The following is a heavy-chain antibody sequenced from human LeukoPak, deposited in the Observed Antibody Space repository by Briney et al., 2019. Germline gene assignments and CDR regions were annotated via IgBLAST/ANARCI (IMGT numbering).Heavy chain of an antibody. D-gene: IGHD3-10*01. V-gene: IGHV4-59*01. Sequence: PSETLSLTCTVSGGSISSYYWSWIRQPPGKGLEWIGYIYYSRSTNYNPSLKSRVTISVDTSKNQFSLKLSSVTAADTAVYYCAREVEWFGELGAFDIWGQGTMVTVSS. CDR1: GGSISSYY. J-gene: IGHJ3*02. CDR3: AREVEWFGELGAFDI. CDR2: IYYSRST.